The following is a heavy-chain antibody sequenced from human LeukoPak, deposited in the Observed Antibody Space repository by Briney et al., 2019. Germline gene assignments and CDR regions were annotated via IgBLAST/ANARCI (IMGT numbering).Heavy chain of an antibody. CDR3: ARVEQLLPYYYFYMDV. Sequence: SETLSLTCTVSGGSISSYYWSWIRQPPGKGLKWIGYIYTSGSTNYNPSLKSRVTISVDTSKNQFSLKLSSVTAADTAVYYCARVEQLLPYYYFYMDVWGKGTTVTVSS. CDR2: IYTSGST. CDR1: GGSISSYY. J-gene: IGHJ6*03. V-gene: IGHV4-4*09. D-gene: IGHD6-6*01.